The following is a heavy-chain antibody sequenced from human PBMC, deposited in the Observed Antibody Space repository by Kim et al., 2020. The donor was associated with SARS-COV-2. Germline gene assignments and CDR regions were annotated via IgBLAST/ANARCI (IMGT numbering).Heavy chain of an antibody. CDR2: ISWDGGST. Sequence: GGSLRLSCAASGFTFDDYAMHWVRQAPGKGLEWVSLISWDGGSTYYADSVKGRFNMSRDNSKNSLYLQMNSLRAEDTALYYCAKVIAVAGLDAFDIWGQGTMFTFSS. CDR3: AKVIAVAGLDAFDI. D-gene: IGHD6-19*01. V-gene: IGHV3-43D*03. CDR1: GFTFDDYA. J-gene: IGHJ3*02.